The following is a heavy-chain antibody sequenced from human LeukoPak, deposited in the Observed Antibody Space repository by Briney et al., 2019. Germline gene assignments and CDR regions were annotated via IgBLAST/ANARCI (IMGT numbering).Heavy chain of an antibody. CDR3: AREDSSSSGYYYGMDV. J-gene: IGHJ6*02. Sequence: GRSLRLSCAASGFTFSSYGMHWVRQAPGKGLEWVAVISYDGSNKYYADSVKGRFTISRDNSKNTLYLQMNSLRAEDTAVYYCAREDSSSSGYYYGMDVWGQGTTVTVSS. CDR1: GFTFSSYG. CDR2: ISYDGSNK. D-gene: IGHD6-6*01. V-gene: IGHV3-30*03.